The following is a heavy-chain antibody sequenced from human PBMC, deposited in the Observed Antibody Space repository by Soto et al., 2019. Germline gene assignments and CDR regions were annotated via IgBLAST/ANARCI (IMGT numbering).Heavy chain of an antibody. J-gene: IGHJ4*02. CDR3: ANFGYTMVRGVIIDY. CDR2: ISGSGGST. CDR1: GLTFSSYA. V-gene: IGHV3-23*01. D-gene: IGHD3-10*01. Sequence: PGGPLRLSCAASGLTFSSYAMSWVRQAPGKGLEWVSAISGSGGSTYYADSVKGRFTISRDNSKNTLYLQMNSLRAEDMAVYYCANFGYTMVRGVIIDYWGQGTLVTVSS.